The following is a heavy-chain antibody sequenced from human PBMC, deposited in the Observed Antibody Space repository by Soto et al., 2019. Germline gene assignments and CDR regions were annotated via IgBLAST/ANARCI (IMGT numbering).Heavy chain of an antibody. CDR3: AKTKYSSSSFDY. CDR1: GFTFSSYA. V-gene: IGHV3-23*01. D-gene: IGHD6-6*01. Sequence: EVQLLESGGGLVQPGGSLRLSCAASGFTFSSYAMSWVRQAPGRGLEWVSAISGSGGSTYYADSVKGRFTISRDNYKNTLYLQMNSLRAEDTAVYYCAKTKYSSSSFDYWGQGTLVTVSS. J-gene: IGHJ4*02. CDR2: ISGSGGST.